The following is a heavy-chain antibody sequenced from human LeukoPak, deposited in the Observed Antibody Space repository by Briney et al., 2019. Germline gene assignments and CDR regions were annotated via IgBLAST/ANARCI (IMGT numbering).Heavy chain of an antibody. CDR2: ITYSGNT. J-gene: IGHJ6*02. CDR3: ARIAYDALDSYYYGMDV. D-gene: IGHD3-3*01. CDR1: GGSVSNYY. Sequence: SETLSLTCTVSGGSVSNYYWIWIRQHPGKGLEWIGYITYSGNTYYYPALNSRVTVSLDTSKTQFSLKLSSVTAADTAVYYCARIAYDALDSYYYGMDVWGQGTTVTVSS. V-gene: IGHV4-59*06.